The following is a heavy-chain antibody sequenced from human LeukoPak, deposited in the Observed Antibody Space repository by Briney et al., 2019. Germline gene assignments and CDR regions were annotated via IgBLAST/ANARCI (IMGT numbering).Heavy chain of an antibody. CDR2: ISWDGGST. CDR3: AKDIGLGSGPIGDAFDI. D-gene: IGHD2-15*01. V-gene: IGHV3-43D*03. J-gene: IGHJ3*02. CDR1: GFTFSSYS. Sequence: GGSLRLSCAASGFTFSSYSMNWVRQAPGKGLEWVSLISWDGGSTYYADSVKGRFTISRDNSKNSLYLQMNSLRAEDTALYYCAKDIGLGSGPIGDAFDIWGQGTMVTVSS.